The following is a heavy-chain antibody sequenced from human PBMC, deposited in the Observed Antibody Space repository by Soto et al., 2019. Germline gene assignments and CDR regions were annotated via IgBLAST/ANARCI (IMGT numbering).Heavy chain of an antibody. J-gene: IGHJ6*02. CDR2: INTANDNT. CDR1: GYTFTNYA. CDR3: ARASTPSKRLYYYGMDV. V-gene: IGHV1-3*04. Sequence: ASVKVSCKSSGYTFTNYALHWVRQAPGQRLEWMGWINTANDNTKYSQKFQGRVTITRDTSASTAYMELSSLRSEDTAVYYCARASTPSKRLYYYGMDVWGQGTTVTVSS. D-gene: IGHD2-15*01.